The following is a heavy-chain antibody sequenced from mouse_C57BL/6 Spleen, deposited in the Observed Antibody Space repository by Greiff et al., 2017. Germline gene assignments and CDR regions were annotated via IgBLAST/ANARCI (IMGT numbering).Heavy chain of an antibody. CDR2: ISYDGSN. J-gene: IGHJ3*01. CDR3: ARPTCDAYYAWFAY. V-gene: IGHV3-6*01. D-gene: IGHD2-3*01. CDR1: GYSITSGYY. Sequence: EVKLQESGPGLVKPSQSLYLTCSVTGYSITSGYYWNWIRQFPGNKLEWMGYISYDGSNNYNPSLKNRISITRDTSKNQFFLKLHSVTTEDTATYYCARPTCDAYYAWFAYWGQGTLVTVSA.